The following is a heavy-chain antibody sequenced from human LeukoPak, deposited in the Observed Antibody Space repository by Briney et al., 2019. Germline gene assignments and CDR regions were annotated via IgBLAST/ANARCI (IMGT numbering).Heavy chain of an antibody. Sequence: SETLSLTCTVSGGSIRSSYYYWGWIRQPPGKGLEWIGYIYYSGSTYYNPSLKSRITISVDMFKNQFSLKLNSVTAADTAVYYCALWGIAARRGLDFWGQGTLVTVSS. CDR3: ALWGIAARRGLDF. CDR1: GGSIRSSYYY. CDR2: IYYSGST. D-gene: IGHD6-6*01. V-gene: IGHV4-30-4*08. J-gene: IGHJ4*02.